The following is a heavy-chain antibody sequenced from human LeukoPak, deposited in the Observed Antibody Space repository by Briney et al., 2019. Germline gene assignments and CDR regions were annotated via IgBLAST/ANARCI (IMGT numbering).Heavy chain of an antibody. CDR3: ARMQQWLPDY. Sequence: PGGSLRLSCTASGFTFSSYEMNWVRQAPGKGLEWVSYISSSGSTIYYADSVKGRFTISRDNAKNSLYLQMNSLRAEDTAVYYCARMQQWLPDYWGQGTLVTVSS. V-gene: IGHV3-48*03. CDR2: ISSSGSTI. J-gene: IGHJ4*02. CDR1: GFTFSSYE. D-gene: IGHD6-19*01.